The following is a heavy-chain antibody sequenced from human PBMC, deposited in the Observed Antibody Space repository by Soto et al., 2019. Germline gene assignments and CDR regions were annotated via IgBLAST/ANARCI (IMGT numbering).Heavy chain of an antibody. Sequence: GASVKVSCKASGYTFTSYGISWVRQAPGQGLEWMGRINPNNGATLYAQEFQGRLILTTDTSTSTVYMDLNSVKSEDSAVYYCASRVLCDMDVWGQGTTVTVSS. D-gene: IGHD2-21*01. V-gene: IGHV1-18*01. CDR2: INPNNGAT. CDR3: ASRVLCDMDV. CDR1: GYTFTSYG. J-gene: IGHJ6*02.